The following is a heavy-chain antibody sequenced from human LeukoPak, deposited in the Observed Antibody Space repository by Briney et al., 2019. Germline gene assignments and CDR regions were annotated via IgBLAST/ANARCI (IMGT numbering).Heavy chain of an antibody. CDR1: GGSSSGYY. CDR2: INHSGST. V-gene: IGHV4-34*01. D-gene: IGHD3-10*01. CDR3: ARAGYYYGSGSYLKYFQH. Sequence: SETLSLTCAVYGGSSSGYYWSWIRQPPGKGLEWIGEINHSGSTNYNPSLKSRVTISVDTSKNQFSLKLSSVTAADTAVYYCARAGYYYGSGSYLKYFQHWGQGTLVTVSS. J-gene: IGHJ1*01.